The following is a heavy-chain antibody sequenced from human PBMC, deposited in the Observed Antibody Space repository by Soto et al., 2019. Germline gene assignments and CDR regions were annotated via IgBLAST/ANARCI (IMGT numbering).Heavy chain of an antibody. CDR3: ARALVVDRGDFGAIDF. Sequence: EVQIVESGGGLVQPGGSLRLSCAASGFTFSTYWMTWVRRAPGKGLEWVANIKQDGSEKYYVDSVKGRFTISRDNAKNLVFLQMSSLRAEDTAVYYCARALVVDRGDFGAIDFWGQGKMVTVSS. J-gene: IGHJ3*01. D-gene: IGHD2-8*02. CDR1: GFTFSTYW. CDR2: IKQDGSEK. V-gene: IGHV3-7*01.